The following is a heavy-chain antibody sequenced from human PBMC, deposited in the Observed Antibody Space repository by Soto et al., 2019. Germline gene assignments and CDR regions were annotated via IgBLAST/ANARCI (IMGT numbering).Heavy chain of an antibody. J-gene: IGHJ6*02. Sequence: PVGSLRLSCAASGSPLSTYGMTWVRQAPGKGLEWVSAITGTGGNTYYVDSVKGRFTSSRDNSKNMFYLQVNSLRVEDTAVYYCARIRGYWYGLDVWGQGTTVTVSS. CDR1: GSPLSTYG. V-gene: IGHV3-23*01. CDR3: ARIRGYWYGLDV. CDR2: ITGTGGNT.